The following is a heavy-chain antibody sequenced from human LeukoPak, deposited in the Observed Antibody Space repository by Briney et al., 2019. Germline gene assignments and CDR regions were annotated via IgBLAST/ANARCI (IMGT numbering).Heavy chain of an antibody. CDR2: ISYDGSNK. CDR1: GFTFSSYA. D-gene: IGHD4-23*01. CDR3: ARGGPHGNDY. J-gene: IGHJ4*02. Sequence: GGSLRLSCAASGFTFSSYAMHWARQAPGKGLEWVAVISYDGSNKYYADSVKGRFTISRDNSKNTLYLQMNSLRAEDTAVYYCARGGPHGNDYWGQGTLVTVSS. V-gene: IGHV3-30-3*01.